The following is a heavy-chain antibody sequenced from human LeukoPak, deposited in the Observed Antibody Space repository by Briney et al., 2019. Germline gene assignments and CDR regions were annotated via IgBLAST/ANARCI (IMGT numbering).Heavy chain of an antibody. D-gene: IGHD2-2*03. CDR1: GYTFSNYA. J-gene: IGHJ5*02. Sequence: PGRSLTLSCTASGYTFSNYAMHWVRQAPGKGLEWVAVISYDGSNKYYADSVKGRFTISRDNSKNTLYLQMNSLRAEDTAVYYCARASVDIVVVPAAMDNWFDPWGQGTLVTVSS. V-gene: IGHV3-30*04. CDR3: ARASVDIVVVPAAMDNWFDP. CDR2: ISYDGSNK.